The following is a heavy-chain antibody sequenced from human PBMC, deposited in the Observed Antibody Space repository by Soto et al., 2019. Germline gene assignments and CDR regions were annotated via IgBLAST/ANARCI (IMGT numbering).Heavy chain of an antibody. V-gene: IGHV6-1*01. D-gene: IGHD5-12*01. CDR2: TYYRSKWYN. J-gene: IGHJ6*02. CDR1: GDSVSSNSAA. Sequence: SQTLSLTCAISGDSVSSNSAAWNWIRQSPSRGLEWLGRTYYRSKWYNDYAVSVKSRITINPDTSKNQFSLQLNSVTPEDTAVYYCARDRWDGYNRYYYYYGMDVWGQGTTVTVS. CDR3: ARDRWDGYNRYYYYYGMDV.